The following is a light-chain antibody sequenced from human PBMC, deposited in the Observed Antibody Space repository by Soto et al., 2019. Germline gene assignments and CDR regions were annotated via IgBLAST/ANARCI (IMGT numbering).Light chain of an antibody. CDR1: SSDVGGDNY. CDR2: EVN. J-gene: IGLJ1*01. CDR3: SSYGGSNNYV. Sequence: QSALTQPPSASGAPGQSVTISCTGTSSDVGGDNYVSWYQQHPGKAPKLMIYEVNKRPSGVPDRFSGSKSGNTASLTVSGLQAEDEADYYCSSYGGSNNYVFGTGTKLTVL. V-gene: IGLV2-8*01.